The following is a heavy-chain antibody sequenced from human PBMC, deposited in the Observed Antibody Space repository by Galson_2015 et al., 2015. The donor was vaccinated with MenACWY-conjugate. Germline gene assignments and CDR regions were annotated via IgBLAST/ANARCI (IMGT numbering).Heavy chain of an antibody. CDR2: VFPGDSDT. Sequence: QSGAEVKKPGESLKIFCKGSGYNFANFWIAWVRQMPGKDLERMGVVFPGDSDTRYSPSFQGQVTISADKSINTAYLQWSSLKASDTAVYYCARLPRGINLLVEGSWGQGILVTVSS. V-gene: IGHV5-51*03. J-gene: IGHJ5*02. CDR3: ARLPRGINLLVEGS. D-gene: IGHD3-22*01. CDR1: GYNFANFW.